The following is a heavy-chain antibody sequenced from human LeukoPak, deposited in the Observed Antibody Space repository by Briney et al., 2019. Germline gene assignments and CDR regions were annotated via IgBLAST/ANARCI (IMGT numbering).Heavy chain of an antibody. CDR1: GGSISSYY. CDR2: IYNSGST. D-gene: IGHD1-26*01. Sequence: SETLSLTCTVSGGSISSYYWSWIRQPPGKGLEWIGYIYNSGSTNCNPSLKSRVTISIDTSKSQFSLKLISVTAADTAVYYCARDPRGIVGANHNWFDPWGQGTLVTVSS. V-gene: IGHV4-59*12. J-gene: IGHJ5*02. CDR3: ARDPRGIVGANHNWFDP.